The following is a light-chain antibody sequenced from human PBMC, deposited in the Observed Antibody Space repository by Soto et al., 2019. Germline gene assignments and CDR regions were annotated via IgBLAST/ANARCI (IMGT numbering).Light chain of an antibody. CDR3: AAWDDSLSGVV. CDR1: SSNIGSNY. J-gene: IGLJ2*01. V-gene: IGLV1-47*01. CDR2: RNN. Sequence: QSALTQPPSASGTPGRRVTISCSGSSSNIGSNYVFWYQHLPGTAPKLLIYRNNQRPSGVPDRFSGSKSGTSASLAISGLRSEDETDYYCAAWDDSLSGVVFGGGTKLTVL.